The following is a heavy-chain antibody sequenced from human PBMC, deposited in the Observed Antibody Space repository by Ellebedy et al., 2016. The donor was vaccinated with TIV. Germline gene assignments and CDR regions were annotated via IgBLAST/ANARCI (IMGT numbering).Heavy chain of an antibody. Sequence: ASVKVSCXASGYTFTSYGISWVRQAPGQRLEWMGWINAGNGNTKYSQKFQGRVTITRDTSASTAYMELSSLRSEDTAVYYCATQDTAMVTPYYYYGMDVWGQGTTVTVSS. CDR3: ATQDTAMVTPYYYYGMDV. CDR2: INAGNGNT. V-gene: IGHV1-3*01. J-gene: IGHJ6*02. D-gene: IGHD5-18*01. CDR1: GYTFTSYG.